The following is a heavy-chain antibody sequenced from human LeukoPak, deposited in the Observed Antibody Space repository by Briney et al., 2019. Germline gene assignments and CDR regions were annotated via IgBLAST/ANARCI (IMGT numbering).Heavy chain of an antibody. CDR1: GFAFSSYA. D-gene: IGHD6-13*01. Sequence: GGSLRLSCRASGFAFSSYAMRWVRQAPGKRLEWVSTFTGSGGNTYYADSVKGRFTISRDDSKNTLYLQMNSLRAEDTAMYYCARQGYSSSWYVVYWGQGTLVTVSS. CDR3: ARQGYSSSWYVVY. J-gene: IGHJ4*02. CDR2: FTGSGGNT. V-gene: IGHV3-23*01.